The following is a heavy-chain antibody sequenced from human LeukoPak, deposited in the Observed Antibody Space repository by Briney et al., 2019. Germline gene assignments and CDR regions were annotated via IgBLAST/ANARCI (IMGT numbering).Heavy chain of an antibody. Sequence: ASVKVSCKASGYTFTGYYIHWVRQAPGQGLEWMGWINPNSGDTNYAQKFQGRVTMTRDTSISTAYMELSRLRSDDTAVYYCARVLLLDNAFWSGFPIAFDYWGQGTLVTVSS. D-gene: IGHD3-3*01. V-gene: IGHV1-2*02. CDR1: GYTFTGYY. J-gene: IGHJ4*02. CDR2: INPNSGDT. CDR3: ARVLLLDNAFWSGFPIAFDY.